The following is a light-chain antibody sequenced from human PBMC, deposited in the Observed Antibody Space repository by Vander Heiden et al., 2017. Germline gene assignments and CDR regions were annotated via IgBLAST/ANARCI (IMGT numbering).Light chain of an antibody. CDR1: HSSLHSNGCNY. Sequence: DIVMTQSPLSMPVTPGQPSSVACTSSHSSLHSNGCNYLEWYLQKPGQPPRLLIYLGSNRASEIPDRFSGSGSGTDFTLNISSVEAEDVAVYYCMQGRQTPYTFGQGTKLEIK. V-gene: IGKV2-28*01. CDR3: MQGRQTPYT. J-gene: IGKJ2*01. CDR2: LGS.